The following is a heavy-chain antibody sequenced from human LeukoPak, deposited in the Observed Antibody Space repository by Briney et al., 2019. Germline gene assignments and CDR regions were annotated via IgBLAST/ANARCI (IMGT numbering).Heavy chain of an antibody. Sequence: ASVKVSCKVSGYTLTELSMHWVRQAPGKGLEWMGGFDPEDGETVYAQKFQGRVTMTEDTSTDTAYMELSSLRSEDTAVYYCATVAFRYYDILTGYYRNMDVWGKGTTVTVSS. CDR1: GYTLTELS. CDR2: FDPEDGET. J-gene: IGHJ6*03. V-gene: IGHV1-24*01. CDR3: ATVAFRYYDILTGYYRNMDV. D-gene: IGHD3-9*01.